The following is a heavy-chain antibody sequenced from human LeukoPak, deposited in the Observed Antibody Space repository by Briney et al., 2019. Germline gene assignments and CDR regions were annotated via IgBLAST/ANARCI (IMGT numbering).Heavy chain of an antibody. D-gene: IGHD2-2*01. Sequence: KPSGTLSLTCAVSGGSISSSNRWSWVRQPPGKGLEWIGEIYHSGSTNYNPSLKSRVTISVDKSKNQFSLKLSSVTAADTAVYYCARGGYQLLFPYNWFDPWGQGTLVTVSS. CDR1: GGSISSSNR. CDR3: ARGGYQLLFPYNWFDP. V-gene: IGHV4-4*02. CDR2: IYHSGST. J-gene: IGHJ5*02.